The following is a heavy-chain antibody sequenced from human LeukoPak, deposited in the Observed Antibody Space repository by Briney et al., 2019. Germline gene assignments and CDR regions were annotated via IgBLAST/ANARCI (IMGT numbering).Heavy chain of an antibody. CDR3: ARDLQYYYGSGSYYGGGFDY. V-gene: IGHV4-59*01. CDR2: IYYSGST. D-gene: IGHD3-10*01. CDR1: GGSISSYY. Sequence: SETLSLTCTVSGGSISSYYWSWIRQPPGKGLEWIGYIYYSGSTNYDPSLKSRVTISVDTSKNQFSLKLSSVTAADTAVYYCARDLQYYYGSGSYYGGGFDYWGQGTLVTVSS. J-gene: IGHJ4*02.